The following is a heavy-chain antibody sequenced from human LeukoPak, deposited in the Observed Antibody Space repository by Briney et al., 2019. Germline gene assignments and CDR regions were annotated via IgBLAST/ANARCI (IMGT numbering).Heavy chain of an antibody. J-gene: IGHJ6*02. D-gene: IGHD6-19*01. CDR2: IYYSGST. V-gene: IGHV4-31*11. CDR3: ARAAYSSGWPYYYYGMDV. Sequence: PSETLSLTCAVYGGSFSSGGYYWSWIRQHPGKGLEWIGYIYYSGSTYYNPSLKSRVTISVDTSKNQFSLKLSSVTAADTAVYYCARAAYSSGWPYYYYGMDVWGQGTTVTVSS. CDR1: GGSFSSGGYY.